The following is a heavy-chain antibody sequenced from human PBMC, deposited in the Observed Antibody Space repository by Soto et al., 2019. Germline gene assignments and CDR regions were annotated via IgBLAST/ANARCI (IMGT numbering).Heavy chain of an antibody. CDR3: AIYLFTMTPRDPLDI. J-gene: IGHJ3*02. V-gene: IGHV3-23*01. CDR1: GFTFSSYG. Sequence: PWGSLRLSCAASGFTFSSYGMSWVRQAPGKGLEWVSAISGSGGSTYYADSVKGRFTISRDNSKNTLYLQMNSLRAEDTAVYYCAIYLFTMTPRDPLDIWGQGTMVTVSS. CDR2: ISGSGGST. D-gene: IGHD3-22*01.